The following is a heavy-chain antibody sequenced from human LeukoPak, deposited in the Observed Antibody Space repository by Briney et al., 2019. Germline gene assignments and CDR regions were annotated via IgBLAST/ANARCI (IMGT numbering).Heavy chain of an antibody. J-gene: IGHJ4*02. CDR1: GGSMRSSSYY. Sequence: ASETLSLTCTVSGGSMRSSSYYWGWIRQPPGKGLEWVGSLYYSGSTYYNPSLKSRVTISVDTSKNQFSLKLSSVTAADTAVYYCARHPYSSGWPVDYWGQGTPVTVSS. CDR2: LYYSGST. CDR3: ARHPYSSGWPVDY. V-gene: IGHV4-39*01. D-gene: IGHD6-19*01.